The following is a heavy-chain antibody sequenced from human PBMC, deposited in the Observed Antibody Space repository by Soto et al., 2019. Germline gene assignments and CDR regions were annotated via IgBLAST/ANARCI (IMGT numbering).Heavy chain of an antibody. J-gene: IGHJ6*02. CDR3: ARELHGGSFGMDV. V-gene: IGHV3-13*01. CDR1: GFTFSNYD. Sequence: HPGGSLRLSCAASGFTFSNYDMHWVRQVTGKGLEWVSGITTAGDTYYPGSVKGRFTISREKAKNSLYLQMNSLSAGDTAVYYCARELHGGSFGMDVWGQGNTVTVSS. CDR2: ITTAGDT.